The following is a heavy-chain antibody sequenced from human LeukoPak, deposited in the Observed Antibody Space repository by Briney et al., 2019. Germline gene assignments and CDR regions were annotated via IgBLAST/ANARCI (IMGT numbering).Heavy chain of an antibody. D-gene: IGHD5-18*01. Sequence: ASVKVSCKVSGYTLTELSMHWVRQAPGKGLEWMGGFDPEDGETIYAQKFQGRVTMTEDTSTDTAYMELSSLRSEDTAVYCCATAGYSYAPYYFDYWGQGTLVTVSS. V-gene: IGHV1-24*01. CDR3: ATAGYSYAPYYFDY. CDR1: GYTLTELS. J-gene: IGHJ4*02. CDR2: FDPEDGET.